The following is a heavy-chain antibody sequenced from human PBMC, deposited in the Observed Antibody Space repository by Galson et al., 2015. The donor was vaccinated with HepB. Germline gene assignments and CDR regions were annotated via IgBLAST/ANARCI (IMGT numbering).Heavy chain of an antibody. CDR1: GFTFSSYA. CDR3: ARGTPIVGATWVLLPTQDFDY. V-gene: IGHV3-30-3*01. D-gene: IGHD1-26*01. Sequence: SLRLSCAASGFTFSSYAMHWVRQAPGKGLEWVAVISYDGSNKYYADSVKGRFTISRDNSKNTLYLQMNSLRAEDTAVYYCARGTPIVGATWVLLPTQDFDYWGQGTLVTVSS. CDR2: ISYDGSNK. J-gene: IGHJ4*02.